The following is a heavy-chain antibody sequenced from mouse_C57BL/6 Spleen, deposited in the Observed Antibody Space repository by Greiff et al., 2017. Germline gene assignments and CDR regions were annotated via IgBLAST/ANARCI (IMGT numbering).Heavy chain of an antibody. V-gene: IGHV1-42*01. Sequence: VQLQQSGPELVKPGASVKISCKASGYSFTGYYMNWVKQSPEKSLEWIGEINPSTGGTTYNQKFKAKATLTVDKSSSTAYMQLKSLTSEDSAVYVCASPIYYDYDGDYFDYWGQGTTLTVSS. J-gene: IGHJ2*01. CDR1: GYSFTGYY. D-gene: IGHD2-4*01. CDR2: INPSTGGT. CDR3: ASPIYYDYDGDYFDY.